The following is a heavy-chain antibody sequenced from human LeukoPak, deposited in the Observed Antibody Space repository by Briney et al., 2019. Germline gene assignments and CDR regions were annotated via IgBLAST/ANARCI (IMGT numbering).Heavy chain of an antibody. CDR3: AREGIAAAGTNYYYGMDV. V-gene: IGHV3-74*01. CDR1: GFTFSSYW. D-gene: IGHD6-13*01. Sequence: PGGSLRLSCAASGFTFSSYWMHWVRQAPGKGLVWVSRINSDGSSTSYADSVKGRLTISRDNAKNTLYLQMNSLRAEDTAVYYCAREGIAAAGTNYYYGMDVWGQGTTVTVSS. J-gene: IGHJ6*02. CDR2: INSDGSST.